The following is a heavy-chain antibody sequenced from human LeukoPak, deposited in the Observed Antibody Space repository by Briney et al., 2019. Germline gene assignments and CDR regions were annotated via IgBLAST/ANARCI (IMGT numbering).Heavy chain of an antibody. Sequence: SETPSLTCTVSGGSVSSGSYYWSWIRQPPGKGLEWIGYIYYSGSTNYNPSLKSRVTISVDTSKNQFSLKLSSVTAADTAVYYCAREGLYGDYVWSLDYWGQGTLVTVSS. CDR3: AREGLYGDYVWSLDY. V-gene: IGHV4-61*01. J-gene: IGHJ4*02. CDR1: GGSVSSGSYY. CDR2: IYYSGST. D-gene: IGHD4-17*01.